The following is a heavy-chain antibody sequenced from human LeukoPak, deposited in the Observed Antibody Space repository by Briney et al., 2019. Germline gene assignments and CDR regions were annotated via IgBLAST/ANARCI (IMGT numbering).Heavy chain of an antibody. CDR2: IYYSGST. J-gene: IGHJ4*02. CDR1: GGSISSYY. D-gene: IGHD3-3*01. CDR3: ASSIPIFGVVTYFDY. Sequence: PSETLSLTCTVSGGSISSYYWSWIRQPPGKGLEWIGYIYYSGSTNYNPSLKSRVTISVDTSKNQFSLKLSSVTAADTAVYYCASSIPIFGVVTYFDYWGQGTLGTVSS. V-gene: IGHV4-59*01.